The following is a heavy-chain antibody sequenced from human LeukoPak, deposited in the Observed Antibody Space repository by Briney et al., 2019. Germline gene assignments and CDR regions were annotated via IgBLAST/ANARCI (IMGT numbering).Heavy chain of an antibody. J-gene: IGHJ4*02. D-gene: IGHD7-27*01. V-gene: IGHV1-2*06. CDR2: INPSSGGT. CDR1: GYSFTIYY. Sequence: ASVTVSCTASGYSFTIYYIHWVRQAPGQGLEWMGRINPSSGGTNYAQKFQGRVTMTRDTSITTAYMGLSSLRSDDTAVYYCARETGGSFEYFDYWGQGTLVTVSS. CDR3: ARETGGSFEYFDY.